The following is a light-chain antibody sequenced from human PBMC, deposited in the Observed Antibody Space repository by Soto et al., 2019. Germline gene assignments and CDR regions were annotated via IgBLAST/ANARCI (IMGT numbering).Light chain of an antibody. CDR1: QSVSSSY. V-gene: IGKV3-20*01. CDR3: QQYGSSPIT. J-gene: IGKJ3*01. CDR2: GAS. Sequence: EIVLTQSPGTLSLSTGERATLSCRARQSVSSSYLAWYQQKPGQAPRLLIYGASSRATGIPDRFSGSGSGTDFTLTISRLEPEDFAVYYCQQYGSSPITLGPGIKVDIK.